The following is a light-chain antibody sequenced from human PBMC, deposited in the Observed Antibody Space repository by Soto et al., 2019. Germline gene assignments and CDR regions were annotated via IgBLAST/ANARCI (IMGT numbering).Light chain of an antibody. CDR1: QRISTSY. Sequence: SVSSKERATLSCRPSQRISTSYLAWYQQKPGRAPRVLFYDTSTRANGITRRLSGSGSGTDFTLTISRLGPEDFAVYYCQQYGDSTFTFGPGTKVDIK. CDR2: DTS. J-gene: IGKJ3*01. CDR3: QQYGDSTFT. V-gene: IGKV3-20*01.